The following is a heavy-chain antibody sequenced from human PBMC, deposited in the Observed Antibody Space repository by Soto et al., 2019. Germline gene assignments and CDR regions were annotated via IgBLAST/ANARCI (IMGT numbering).Heavy chain of an antibody. CDR2: ISYDGSNK. D-gene: IGHD3-3*01. CDR3: ARTVLEWLLSVDY. CDR1: GFTFSSYG. Sequence: GGSLRLSCAASGFTFSSYGMHWVRQAPGKGLEWVAVISYDGSNKYYADSVKGRFTISRDNSKNTLYLQMNSLRAEDTAVYYCARTVLEWLLSVDYWGQGTLVTVSS. V-gene: IGHV3-30*03. J-gene: IGHJ4*02.